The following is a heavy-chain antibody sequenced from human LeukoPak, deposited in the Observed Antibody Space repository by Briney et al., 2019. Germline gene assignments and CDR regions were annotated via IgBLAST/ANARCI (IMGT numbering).Heavy chain of an antibody. V-gene: IGHV3-74*01. CDR2: IDSDGSST. D-gene: IGHD5-12*01. J-gene: IGHJ4*02. Sequence: GGSLRLSCAASGFTVSSNYMSWVRQAPGKGLVWVSRIDSDGSSTNYADSVKGRFTISRDNAKNTLYLQMNSLRDEDTAVYYCARGVATIMSWGQGTLVTVSS. CDR3: ARGVATIMS. CDR1: GFTVSSNY.